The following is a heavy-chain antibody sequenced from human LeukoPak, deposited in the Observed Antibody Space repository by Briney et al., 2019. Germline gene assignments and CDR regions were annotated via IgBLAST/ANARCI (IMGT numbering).Heavy chain of an antibody. Sequence: GESLKISCKGSGYSFTSYWIGWVRQMPGKGLEWMGIINPGDSDTRYSPSFQGQVTVSVDKSISTAYLQWSSLEAPDTAMYYCARIHSYRFDFWGPGTLVTVSS. CDR2: INPGDSDT. V-gene: IGHV5-51*01. CDR3: ARIHSYRFDF. D-gene: IGHD3-10*01. J-gene: IGHJ4*02. CDR1: GYSFTSYW.